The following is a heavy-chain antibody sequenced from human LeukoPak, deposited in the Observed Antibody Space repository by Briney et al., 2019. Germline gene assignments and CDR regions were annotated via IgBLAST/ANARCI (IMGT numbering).Heavy chain of an antibody. Sequence: GGSLRLSCAASGFTFDDYGMSWVRHAPGKVLEWVSGINWNGGSTGYADSVKGRFTISRDNAKNSLYLQMNSLRAEDTALYHCARDIAAAGTSNWFDPWGQGTLVTVSS. CDR1: GFTFDDYG. D-gene: IGHD6-13*01. J-gene: IGHJ5*02. V-gene: IGHV3-20*01. CDR3: ARDIAAAGTSNWFDP. CDR2: INWNGGST.